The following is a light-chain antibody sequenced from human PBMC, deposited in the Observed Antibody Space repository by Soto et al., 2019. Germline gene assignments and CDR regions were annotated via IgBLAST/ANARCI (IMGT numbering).Light chain of an antibody. CDR1: QTINNW. CDR3: QQYNSYSPYT. Sequence: DIQMTQSPSTLSASVGDRVTITCRASQTINNWLAWYQQTPGKAPKLLISDTSTLEGGVPARFSGSGYGTEFTLTLSSLQTDDFGTYHCQQYNSYSPYTFGQGTKLEIK. J-gene: IGKJ2*01. V-gene: IGKV1-5*01. CDR2: DTS.